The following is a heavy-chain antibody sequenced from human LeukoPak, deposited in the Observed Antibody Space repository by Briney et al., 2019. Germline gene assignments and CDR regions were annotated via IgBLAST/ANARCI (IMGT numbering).Heavy chain of an antibody. CDR1: GYTFTGYY. J-gene: IGHJ6*02. Sequence: ASVKVSCKASGYTFTGYYMHWVRQAPGQGLEWMGWINPNSGGTNYAQKFQGRVTMTRDTSISTAYMELSRLRSDDTAIYYCARHSLYAERSGMDVWGQGTTVTVSS. CDR2: INPNSGGT. CDR3: ARHSLYAERSGMDV. D-gene: IGHD2/OR15-2a*01. V-gene: IGHV1-2*02.